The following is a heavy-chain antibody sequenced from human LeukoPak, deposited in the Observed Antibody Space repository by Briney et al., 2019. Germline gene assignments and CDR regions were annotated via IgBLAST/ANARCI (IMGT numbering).Heavy chain of an antibody. CDR2: IKSKTDGGTT. D-gene: IGHD5-18*01. CDR3: TTLQLWPPGFDY. V-gene: IGHV3-15*01. CDR1: GLTFSSYW. J-gene: IGHJ4*02. Sequence: GGSLRLSCAASGLTFSSYWMHWVRQAPGKGLVWVGRIKSKTDGGTTDYAAPVKGRFTISRDDSKNTLYLQMNSLKTEDTAVYYCTTLQLWPPGFDYWGQGALVTVSS.